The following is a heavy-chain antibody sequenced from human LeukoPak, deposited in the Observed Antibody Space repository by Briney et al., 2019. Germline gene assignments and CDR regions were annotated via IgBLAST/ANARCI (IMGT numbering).Heavy chain of an antibody. Sequence: GGSLRLSCAASGFIFSSYGMHWVRQAPGKGLEWVAVISYDGSNKYYADSVKGRFTISRDNSKNTLYLQMNSLRAEDTAVYYCAKDLGIVGASFDYWGQGTLVTVSS. CDR2: ISYDGSNK. CDR1: GFIFSSYG. V-gene: IGHV3-30*18. CDR3: AKDLGIVGASFDY. D-gene: IGHD1-26*01. J-gene: IGHJ4*02.